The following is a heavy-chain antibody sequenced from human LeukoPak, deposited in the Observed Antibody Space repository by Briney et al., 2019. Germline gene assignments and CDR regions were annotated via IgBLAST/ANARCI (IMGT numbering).Heavy chain of an antibody. V-gene: IGHV1-69*05. D-gene: IGHD3-22*01. Sequence: SVKVSCKASVGTLSSYAISWVRQAPGQGLEWMGRIIPIFGTANYAQKFQGRVTITTDESTSTAYMELSSLRSEDTAVYYCAVSPTYDSSGYYYETSIDYWGQGTLVTVSS. CDR2: IIPIFGTA. CDR3: AVSPTYDSSGYYYETSIDY. CDR1: VGTLSSYA. J-gene: IGHJ4*02.